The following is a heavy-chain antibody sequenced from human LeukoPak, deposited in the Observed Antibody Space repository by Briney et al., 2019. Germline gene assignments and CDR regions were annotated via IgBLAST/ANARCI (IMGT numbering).Heavy chain of an antibody. D-gene: IGHD2-15*01. CDR3: ARLLPLQGGDV. Sequence: SETLSLTCAVYSASFTGYYWSWFRQPPGKGLEWIGEINHSGGTNYNPSLKSRVTISLDTSNNQFSLKLSSVTAADTAVYYCARLLPLQGGDVWGQGTTVTVSS. CDR2: INHSGGT. CDR1: SASFTGYY. J-gene: IGHJ6*02. V-gene: IGHV4-34*01.